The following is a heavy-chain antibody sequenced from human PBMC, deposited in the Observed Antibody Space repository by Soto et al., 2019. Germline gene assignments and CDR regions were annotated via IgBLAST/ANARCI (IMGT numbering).Heavy chain of an antibody. CDR2: MNPNSGNT. CDR3: AGGRTTGTTPHWFDP. V-gene: IGHV1-8*01. D-gene: IGHD1-1*01. J-gene: IGHJ5*02. CDR1: GYTFSSYD. Sequence: ASVKVSCKASGYTFSSYDINWVRQATGQGLEWMGWMNPNSGNTGYAQKFQGRVTMTRNNSIGTAYMGLSSLGAAETAVYYCAGGRTTGTTPHWFDPWGQGTLVTVSS.